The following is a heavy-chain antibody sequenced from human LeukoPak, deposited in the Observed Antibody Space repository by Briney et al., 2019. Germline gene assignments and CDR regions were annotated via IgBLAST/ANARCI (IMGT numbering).Heavy chain of an antibody. CDR1: GFTFSSYW. Sequence: GGSLRLSCAASGFTFSSYWMHWVRQAPGKGLVWVSRINSDGSSTSYADSVKGRFTISRDNAKNTLYLQMNSLRAEDTAVYYCPRVGILTGYDDYWGQGTLVTVSS. CDR3: PRVGILTGYDDY. V-gene: IGHV3-74*01. D-gene: IGHD3-9*01. CDR2: INSDGSST. J-gene: IGHJ4*02.